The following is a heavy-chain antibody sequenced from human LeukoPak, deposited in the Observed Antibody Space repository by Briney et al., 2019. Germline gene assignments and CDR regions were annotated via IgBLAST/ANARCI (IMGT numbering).Heavy chain of an antibody. J-gene: IGHJ6*02. CDR1: GFTFSSYG. CDR2: ISYDGSNK. D-gene: IGHD3-10*01. CDR3: ARGGLLLWFGELLSSVFQYYYYGMDV. Sequence: GGSLRLSCAASGFTFSSYGMHWVRQAPGKGLEWVAVISYDGSNKYYADSVKGRFTISRDNSKNTLYLQMNSLRSEDTAVHYCARGGLLLWFGELLSSVFQYYYYGMDVWGQGTTVTVSS. V-gene: IGHV3-30*03.